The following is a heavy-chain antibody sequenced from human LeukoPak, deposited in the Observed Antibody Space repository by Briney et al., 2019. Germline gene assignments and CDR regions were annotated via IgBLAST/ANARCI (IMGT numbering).Heavy chain of an antibody. Sequence: ASVTVSCKASGYTFTSYGISWVRQAPGQGLEWMGWISAYNGNTNYAQKLQGRVTMTTDTSTSTAYMELRSLRSDDTAVYYCARDRVPYNWNDPDAFDIWGQGTMVTVSS. J-gene: IGHJ3*02. CDR1: GYTFTSYG. CDR3: ARDRVPYNWNDPDAFDI. D-gene: IGHD1-20*01. V-gene: IGHV1-18*01. CDR2: ISAYNGNT.